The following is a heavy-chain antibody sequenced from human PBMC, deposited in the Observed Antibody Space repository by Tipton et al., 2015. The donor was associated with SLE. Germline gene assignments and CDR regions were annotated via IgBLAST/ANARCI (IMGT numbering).Heavy chain of an antibody. V-gene: IGHV4-34*01. CDR1: GGSFSGYY. CDR2: INHSGST. J-gene: IGHJ4*01. CDR3: ARGPPFDY. Sequence: TLSLTCAVYGGSFSGYYWSWIRQPPGKGLEWIGEINHSGSTNYNPSLKSRVTISVDTSKNQFSLKLSSVTAADTAVYYCARGPPFDYWGHGTLVTVSS.